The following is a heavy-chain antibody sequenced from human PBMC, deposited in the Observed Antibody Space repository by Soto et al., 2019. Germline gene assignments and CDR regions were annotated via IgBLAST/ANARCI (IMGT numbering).Heavy chain of an antibody. V-gene: IGHV1-69*13. D-gene: IGHD5-12*01. CDR2: IIPIFGTA. Sequence: SVKVCCKASGGTFSSYSISWVRQAPGQGLEWMGGIIPIFGTANYAQKFQGRVTITADESTSTAYMELSSLRSEDTAVYYCARDGRDGYNSPQYYYGMDVWGQ. J-gene: IGHJ6*02. CDR3: ARDGRDGYNSPQYYYGMDV. CDR1: GGTFSSYS.